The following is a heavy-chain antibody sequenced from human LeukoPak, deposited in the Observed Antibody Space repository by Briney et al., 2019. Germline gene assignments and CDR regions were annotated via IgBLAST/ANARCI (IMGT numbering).Heavy chain of an antibody. CDR3: ARDGSGGWPNNKLVY. J-gene: IGHJ4*02. V-gene: IGHV3-33*01. CDR2: IWYDGSNK. Sequence: PGGSLRLSCAASGFTFSSYGMHWVRQAPGKGLEWVAVIWYDGSNKYYADSVKGRFTISRDNSKNTLYLQMNSLRAEDTAVYYCARDGSGGWPNNKLVYWGQGTLVTVSS. CDR1: GFTFSSYG. D-gene: IGHD6-19*01.